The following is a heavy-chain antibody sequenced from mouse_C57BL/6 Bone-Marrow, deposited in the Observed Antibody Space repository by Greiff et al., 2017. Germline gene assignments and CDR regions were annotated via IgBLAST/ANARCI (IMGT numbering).Heavy chain of an antibody. Sequence: VQLQQPGAELVRPGSSVKLSCKASGYTFTSYWMHWVKQRPIQGLEWIGNIDPSDSETHYNQKFKDKATLTVDKSSSTAYMQLSSLTSEDSAVYYCARGTITTVVPDYFDYWGQGTTLTVSS. CDR3: ARGTITTVVPDYFDY. CDR2: IDPSDSET. J-gene: IGHJ2*01. V-gene: IGHV1-52*01. D-gene: IGHD1-1*01. CDR1: GYTFTSYW.